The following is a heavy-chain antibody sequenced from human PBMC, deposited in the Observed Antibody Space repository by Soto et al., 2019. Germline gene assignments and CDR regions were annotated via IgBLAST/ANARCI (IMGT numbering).Heavy chain of an antibody. V-gene: IGHV4-39*01. Sequence: SETLSLTCTVSGDSIISSDFDWGWVRQPPGKGLEWIGSIFYLGSSYYNPSLKSRVTMSVDTSKNQFSLRLRSVTAADTALYFCARHSLALRKNNWFDPWGQGIMVTVSS. CDR2: IFYLGSS. CDR3: ARHSLALRKNNWFDP. CDR1: GDSIISSDFD. D-gene: IGHD3-3*02. J-gene: IGHJ5*02.